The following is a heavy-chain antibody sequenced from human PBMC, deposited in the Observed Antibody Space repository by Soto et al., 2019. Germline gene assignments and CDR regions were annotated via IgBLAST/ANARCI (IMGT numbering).Heavy chain of an antibody. V-gene: IGHV3-30-3*01. J-gene: IGHJ6*02. CDR1: GFTFSNYA. CDR2: ILHDGSNK. CDR3: ARDWLVQAYYNYDMGV. D-gene: IGHD6-19*01. Sequence: QAQLVESGGGVVQPGRSLRLSCAASGFTFSNYAMHWVRQAPGKGLEWLMVILHDGSNKYYADSVKGRFTISRDNSENTLYLQMNSLRAEDTAVYYCARDWLVQAYYNYDMGVWGQGTTVTVSS.